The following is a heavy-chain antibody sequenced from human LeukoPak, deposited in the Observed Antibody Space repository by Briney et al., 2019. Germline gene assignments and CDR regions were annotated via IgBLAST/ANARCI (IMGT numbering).Heavy chain of an antibody. J-gene: IGHJ4*02. D-gene: IGHD4-17*01. CDR1: GYTFTGYY. CDR2: INPNSGGT. CDR3: ARGPQTVPYYFDY. Sequence: ASVKVSCKASGYTFTGYYMHWVRQAPGQGLEWMGWINPNSGGTNYAQKFQGRVTMTRDTSISTAYMELSRLRSEDMAVYYCARGPQTVPYYFDYWGQGTLVTVSS. V-gene: IGHV1-2*02.